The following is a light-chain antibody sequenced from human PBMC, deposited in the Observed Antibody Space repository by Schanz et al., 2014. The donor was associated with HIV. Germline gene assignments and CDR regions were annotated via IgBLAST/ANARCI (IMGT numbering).Light chain of an antibody. CDR1: SGDVGSYNY. Sequence: QSALTQPASVSGSPGQSISISCTGTSGDVGSYNYVSWYQQHPGKAPKLMIYEVSNRPSGVPDRFSGSKSGNTASLTISGLQAEDEADYYCREEKRRVRGKVFGGGTKLTVL. CDR2: EVS. CDR3: REEKRRVRGKV. V-gene: IGLV2-14*01. J-gene: IGLJ3*02.